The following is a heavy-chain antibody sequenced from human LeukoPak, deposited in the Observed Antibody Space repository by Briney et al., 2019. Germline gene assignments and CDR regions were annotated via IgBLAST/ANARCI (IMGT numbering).Heavy chain of an antibody. Sequence: PSETLSLTCAVYGGSFSGYYWSWIRQPAGKGLEWIGEINHSGSTNYNPSLKSRVTISVDTSKNQFSLKLSSVTAADTAVYYCARGGYGSGSYYNRGNWFYPWGQGTLVTVSS. CDR3: ARGGYGSGSYYNRGNWFYP. CDR2: INHSGST. J-gene: IGHJ5*02. D-gene: IGHD3-10*01. V-gene: IGHV4-34*01. CDR1: GGSFSGYY.